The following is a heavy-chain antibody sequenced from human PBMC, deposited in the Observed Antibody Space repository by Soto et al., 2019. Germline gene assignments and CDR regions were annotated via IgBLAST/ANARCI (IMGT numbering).Heavy chain of an antibody. J-gene: IGHJ4*02. Sequence: GGSRRLSCAASGFTFSSYGMHWVRQAPGKGLEWVAVISYDGSNKYYADSVKGRFTISRDNSKNTLYLQMNSLRAEDTAVYYCAKEGYYDILTGYYRSPMYYFDYWGQGTLVTVSS. V-gene: IGHV3-30*18. CDR1: GFTFSSYG. CDR3: AKEGYYDILTGYYRSPMYYFDY. CDR2: ISYDGSNK. D-gene: IGHD3-9*01.